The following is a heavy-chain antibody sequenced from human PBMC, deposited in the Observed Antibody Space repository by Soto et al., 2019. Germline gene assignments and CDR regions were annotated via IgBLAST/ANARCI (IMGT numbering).Heavy chain of an antibody. V-gene: IGHV3-33*01. Sequence: GGSLRLSCAASGFTFSSYGMHWVRQAPGKGLEWVAVMGYDGSNKYYADSVKSRFTISRDNSKNTLYLQMNSLRAEDTAVYYCASLGMTTVTTVVGWGQGTLVTVSS. CDR3: ASLGMTTVTTVVG. CDR1: GFTFSSYG. D-gene: IGHD4-17*01. J-gene: IGHJ4*02. CDR2: MGYDGSNK.